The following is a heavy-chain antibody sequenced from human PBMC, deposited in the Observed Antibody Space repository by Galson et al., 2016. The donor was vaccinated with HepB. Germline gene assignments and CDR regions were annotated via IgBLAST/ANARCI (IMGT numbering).Heavy chain of an antibody. CDR2: ISSSSSYT. V-gene: IGHV3-11*06. CDR3: ARDPWDCSGGTCYAIYYYYGMDV. Sequence: SLRLSCAASGFTFSDYYMSWIRQAPGKGLEWVSYISSSSSYTNYADSVKGRFTISRDNSKNTLYLQMNSLRAEDTAVYYCARDPWDCSGGTCYAIYYYYGMDVWGQGTTVTVSS. D-gene: IGHD2-15*01. J-gene: IGHJ6*02. CDR1: GFTFSDYY.